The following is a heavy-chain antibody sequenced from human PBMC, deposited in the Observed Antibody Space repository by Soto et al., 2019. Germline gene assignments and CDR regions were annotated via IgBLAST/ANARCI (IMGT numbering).Heavy chain of an antibody. Sequence: PGGSLRLSCAASAVTFTGFGMHWVRQAPGKGLEWVAVIRFDGSNTYYADSVKGRFTISRDNPKNMLYLQRNSLRAEDTAISYCARDGVGTTTYFGYFDYWGLGTLVTVSS. CDR3: ARDGVGTTTYFGYFDY. V-gene: IGHV3-33*01. CDR1: AVTFTGFG. D-gene: IGHD1-26*01. J-gene: IGHJ4*02. CDR2: IRFDGSNT.